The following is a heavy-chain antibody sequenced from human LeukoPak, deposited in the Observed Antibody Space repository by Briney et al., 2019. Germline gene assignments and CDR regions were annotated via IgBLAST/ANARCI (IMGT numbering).Heavy chain of an antibody. D-gene: IGHD2-2*01. CDR2: INHSGNT. CDR3: ARRSSSRYYMDV. CDR1: GGTFSGYY. Sequence: SETLSLTCAVYGGTFSGYYWSWIRQPPGKGLEWIGEINHSGNTNYNPSLKSRVTISVDTSKNQFSLKLSSVTAADTAVYYCARRSSSRYYMDVWGKGTTVTISS. V-gene: IGHV4-34*01. J-gene: IGHJ6*03.